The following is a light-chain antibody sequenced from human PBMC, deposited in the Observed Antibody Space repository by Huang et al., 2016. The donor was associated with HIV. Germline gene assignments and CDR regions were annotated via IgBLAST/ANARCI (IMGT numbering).Light chain of an antibody. CDR3: QEYYSAPYT. CDR2: GAS. CDR1: QCISNY. Sequence: DIQMTQSPSSLSTSIGDRVTITCRASQCISNYLAWYQQNPGKVPKRLIYGASTLQSRVPSRFSGSGSGTDFTLTISSLQPEDVATYYCQEYYSAPYTFGQGTKLEIK. J-gene: IGKJ2*01. V-gene: IGKV1-27*01.